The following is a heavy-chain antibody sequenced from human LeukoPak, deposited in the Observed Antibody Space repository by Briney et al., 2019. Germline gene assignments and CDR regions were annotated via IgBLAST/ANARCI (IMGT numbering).Heavy chain of an antibody. V-gene: IGHV1-24*01. CDR3: ATAVYSSGWYGNAFDI. J-gene: IGHJ3*02. Sequence: ASVKVSCKVSGYTLTELSMHWVRQAPGKGLEWMGGFDPEDGETIYAQKFQGRVTMTEDTSTDTAYMELSSLRSEDTAVYYCATAVYSSGWYGNAFDIWGQGTMVTVSS. D-gene: IGHD6-19*01. CDR2: FDPEDGET. CDR1: GYTLTELS.